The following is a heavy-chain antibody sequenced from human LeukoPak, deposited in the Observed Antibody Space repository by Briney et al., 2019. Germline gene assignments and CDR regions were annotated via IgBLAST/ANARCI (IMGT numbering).Heavy chain of an antibody. D-gene: IGHD6-19*01. CDR3: ARGRYSSGWYGY. V-gene: IGHV4-34*01. J-gene: IGHJ4*02. CDR1: GGSFSGYY. CDR2: INLSGST. Sequence: SETLSLTCAVYGGSFSGYYWSWIRQPPGKGLEWIGEINLSGSTNYNPSLKSRVTISVDTSKNQFSLKLSSVTATDTAVYYCARGRYSSGWYGYWGQGTLVTVSS.